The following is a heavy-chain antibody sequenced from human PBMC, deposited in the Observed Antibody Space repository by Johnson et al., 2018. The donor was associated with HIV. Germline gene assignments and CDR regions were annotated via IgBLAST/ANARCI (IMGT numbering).Heavy chain of an antibody. V-gene: IGHV3-7*01. J-gene: IGHJ3*02. CDR3: ARTRSGWAHDAFDI. Sequence: VLLLESGGGLVQPGGSLRLSCAASGFTFSSYWMSWVRQAPGKGLEWVANIKQDGSEKYYVDSVKGRFTISRDNAKNSLYLQMNSLRAEDTAVYYCARTRSGWAHDAFDIWGQGTMVTVSS. CDR1: GFTFSSYW. CDR2: IKQDGSEK. D-gene: IGHD6-19*01.